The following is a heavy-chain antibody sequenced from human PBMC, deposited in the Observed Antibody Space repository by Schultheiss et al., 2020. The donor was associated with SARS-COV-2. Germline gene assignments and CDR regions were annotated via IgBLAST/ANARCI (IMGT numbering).Heavy chain of an antibody. CDR3: ARLRVPPGVFYYYYYMDV. V-gene: IGHV3-11*06. J-gene: IGHJ6*03. D-gene: IGHD1-1*01. CDR1: GFTFGDYA. Sequence: GGSLRLSCTASGFTFGDYAMSWVRQAPGKGLEWVSYIRSSSSYTYYADSVKGRFTISRDNAKNSLYLQMNSLRAEDTAVYYCARLRVPPGVFYYYYYMDVWGNGTTVTVSS. CDR2: IRSSSSYT.